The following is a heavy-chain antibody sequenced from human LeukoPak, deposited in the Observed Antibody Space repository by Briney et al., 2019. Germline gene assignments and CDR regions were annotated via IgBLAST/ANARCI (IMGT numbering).Heavy chain of an antibody. Sequence: ASVKVSCKASGYTFTSYYMHWVRQAPGQGLEWMGIINPSGGSTSYAQKFQGRVTMTRDTSTSTVYMELSSLRSEDTAVYYCAGFTMVRGVIITNYYYYYGMDVWGQGTTVTVSS. CDR3: AGFTMVRGVIITNYYYYYGMDV. V-gene: IGHV1-46*01. J-gene: IGHJ6*02. CDR1: GYTFTSYY. CDR2: INPSGGST. D-gene: IGHD3-10*01.